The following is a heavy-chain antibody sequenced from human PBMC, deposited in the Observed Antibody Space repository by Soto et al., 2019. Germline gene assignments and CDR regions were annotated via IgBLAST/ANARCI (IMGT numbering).Heavy chain of an antibody. CDR1: GYTFTDHY. J-gene: IGHJ5*02. D-gene: IGHD2-15*01. V-gene: IGHV1-2*02. CDR2: INPKSGGT. CDR3: AREIRGGGTLNWFDP. Sequence: QVQLVQSGAEVKKPGASVKVSCKASGYTFTDHYLHWVRQAPGQGLEWMGWINPKSGGTKYVQKFKGRVTMTRDTSINTADMELSRLRSDDSAVYYCAREIRGGGTLNWFDPWGQGTLVTVS.